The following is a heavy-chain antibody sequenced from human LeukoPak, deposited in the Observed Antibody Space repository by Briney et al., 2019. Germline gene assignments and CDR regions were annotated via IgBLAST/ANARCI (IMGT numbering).Heavy chain of an antibody. D-gene: IGHD5-12*01. CDR1: GDSVSSNSAA. J-gene: IGHJ3*02. Sequence: SQTLSLTCAISGDSVSSNSAARNWIRQSPSRGLEWLGRTYYRSKWYNDYAVSVKSRITINPDTSKNQFSLQLNSVAPEDTAVYYCARWSSGYASDAFDIWGQGTMVTVSS. CDR3: ARWSSGYASDAFDI. V-gene: IGHV6-1*01. CDR2: TYYRSKWYN.